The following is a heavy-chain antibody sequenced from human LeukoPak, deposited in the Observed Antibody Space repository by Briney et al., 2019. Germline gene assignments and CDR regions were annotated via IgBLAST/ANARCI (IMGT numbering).Heavy chain of an antibody. CDR2: ISSSSSYK. Sequence: GGSLRLSCAASGFTFSSYSMNWVRQAPGKGLEWVSSISSSSSYKYYADSVKGRFTISRDNAKNSLYLQMNSLRAEDTAVYYCARGRTTVVTPGAFDIWGQGTMVTVSS. D-gene: IGHD4-23*01. CDR1: GFTFSSYS. CDR3: ARGRTTVVTPGAFDI. J-gene: IGHJ3*02. V-gene: IGHV3-21*01.